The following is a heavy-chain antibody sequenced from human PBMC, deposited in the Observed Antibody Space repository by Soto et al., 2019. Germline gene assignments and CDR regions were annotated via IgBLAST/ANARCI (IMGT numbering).Heavy chain of an antibody. CDR3: VKDWGLIVVAAYFDS. CDR1: GFSFSSYG. V-gene: IGHV3-30*18. CDR2: ISYDGSNK. D-gene: IGHD3-22*01. J-gene: IGHJ4*02. Sequence: QVQLVESGGGVVQPGRSLRLSCAASGFSFSSYGMHWVRQAPGKGLEWVAVISYDGSNKFYADSVKGRFTISRDNSNNTLYLQMNSLRAEDTAVYYCVKDWGLIVVAAYFDSWGQGVLATVSS.